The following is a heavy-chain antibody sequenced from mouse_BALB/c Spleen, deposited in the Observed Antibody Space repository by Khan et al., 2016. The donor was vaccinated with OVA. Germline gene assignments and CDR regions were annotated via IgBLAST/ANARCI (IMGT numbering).Heavy chain of an antibody. CDR3: DGRGYDYGRGALFAY. V-gene: IGHV2-2*02. CDR1: GFSLTNYS. Sequence: VQLQESGPGLVQPSQSLSITCTVSGFSLTNYSVHWVRQSPGKGLEWLGVIWSAGSTDYNAAFISRLTIIKDNSRSQVFFKMNSLQPNDTAIYYCDGRGYDYGRGALFAYWGQGTLVTVSA. D-gene: IGHD2-4*01. CDR2: IWSAGST. J-gene: IGHJ3*01.